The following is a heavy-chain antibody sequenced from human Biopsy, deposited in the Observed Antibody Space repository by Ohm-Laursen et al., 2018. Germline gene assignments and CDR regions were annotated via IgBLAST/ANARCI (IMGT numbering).Heavy chain of an antibody. CDR3: AKHGSGWTGDDAFHI. Sequence: GTLSLTCTVSGGSISGSSWSWIRQAPGKGLGWIGYISYSRDTNYNPSLKSRITISVDTSKNQFSLKLTSVTAADTAVYYCAKHGSGWTGDDAFHIWGQGTMVTVSS. D-gene: IGHD6-19*01. CDR2: ISYSRDT. J-gene: IGHJ3*02. CDR1: GGSISGSS. V-gene: IGHV4-59*08.